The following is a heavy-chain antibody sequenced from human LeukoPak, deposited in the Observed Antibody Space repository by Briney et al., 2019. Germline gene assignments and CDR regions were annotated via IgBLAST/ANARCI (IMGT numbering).Heavy chain of an antibody. CDR3: ARSSLMVGATLFDY. CDR2: IYYSGST. CDR1: GGSICSYY. V-gene: IGHV4-59*08. J-gene: IGHJ4*02. D-gene: IGHD1-26*01. Sequence: PSETLSLTCTVSGGSICSYYWSWIRQPPGKGLEWIGYIYYSGSTNYNPSLKSRVTISVDTSKNQFSLKLSSVTAADTAVYYCARSSLMVGATLFDYWGQGTLVTVSS.